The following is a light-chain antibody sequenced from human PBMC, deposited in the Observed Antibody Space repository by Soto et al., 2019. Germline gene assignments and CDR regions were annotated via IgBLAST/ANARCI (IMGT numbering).Light chain of an antibody. J-gene: IGKJ1*01. Sequence: DIQMTHSPSTLSASVLYIVTITCRSSQSISSWLAWYQQKPGKAPNVLIYDAATLESGVPPRFNGSASGTEFSLTISSLQPDDFATYYCQQYNIHWKFGQGTKVDIK. CDR2: DAA. CDR1: QSISSW. V-gene: IGKV1-5*01. CDR3: QQYNIHWK.